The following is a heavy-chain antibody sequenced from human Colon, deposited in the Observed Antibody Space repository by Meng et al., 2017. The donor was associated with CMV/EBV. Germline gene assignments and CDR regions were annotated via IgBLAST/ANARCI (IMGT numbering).Heavy chain of an antibody. CDR1: GFIFSNYA. D-gene: IGHD2-2*01. CDR3: AKEYCTSTSCNFDY. V-gene: IGHV3-23*01. J-gene: IGHJ4*02. Sequence: GGSLRLSCEASGFIFSNYALSWVRQAPGKGLEWVSAISGSGNSTYYADSVKGRFTISRDNSKNTLYLQMNSLRAEDTAVYYCAKEYCTSTSCNFDYWGQGTLVTVSS. CDR2: ISGSGNST.